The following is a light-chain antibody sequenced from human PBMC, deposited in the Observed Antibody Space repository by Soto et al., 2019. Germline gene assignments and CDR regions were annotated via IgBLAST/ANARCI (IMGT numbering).Light chain of an antibody. CDR2: GAS. CDR1: QSVGSN. Sequence: EIVMTQSPATLSVSPGERATLSCGASQSVGSNLAWYHQKPGQAPSLLIYGASTRATRIPARFSGSGSGTEFTLIISSLQSEEFAVYYCQQYNNWPITFGQGTRLEIK. J-gene: IGKJ5*01. V-gene: IGKV3-15*01. CDR3: QQYNNWPIT.